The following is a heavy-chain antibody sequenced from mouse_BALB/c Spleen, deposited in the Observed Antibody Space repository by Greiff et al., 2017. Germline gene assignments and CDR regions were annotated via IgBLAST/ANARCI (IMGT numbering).Heavy chain of an antibody. D-gene: IGHD1-1*01. J-gene: IGHJ2*01. V-gene: IGHV1S81*02. CDR2: INPSNGGT. CDR3: TRRMYYGRYFDY. Sequence: QVQLQQPGAELVKPGASVKLSCKASGYTFTSYYMYWVKQRPGQGLEWIGGINPSNGGTNFNEKFKSKATLTVDKSSSTAYMRLSSLTSEDSAVYYCTRRMYYGRYFDYWGQGTTLTVSS. CDR1: GYTFTSYY.